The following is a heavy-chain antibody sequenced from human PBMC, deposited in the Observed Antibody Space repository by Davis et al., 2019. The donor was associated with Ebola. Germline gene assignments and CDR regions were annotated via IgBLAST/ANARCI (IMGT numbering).Heavy chain of an antibody. V-gene: IGHV1-8*01. CDR2: MNPNSGNT. CDR1: GYTFTSYD. CDR3: ASSMIGSGGSRARRRYYYYGMDV. D-gene: IGHD2-15*01. J-gene: IGHJ6*02. Sequence: ASVKVSCKASGYTFTSYDINWVRQATGQGLEWMGWMNPNSGNTGYAQKFQGRVTMTRNTPISTAYMELSSLRSEDTAVYYCASSMIGSGGSRARRRYYYYGMDVWGQGTTVTVSS.